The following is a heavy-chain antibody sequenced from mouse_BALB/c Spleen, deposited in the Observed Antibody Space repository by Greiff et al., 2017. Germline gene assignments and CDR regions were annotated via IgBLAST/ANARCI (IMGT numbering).Heavy chain of an antibody. CDR2: ISNLAYSI. V-gene: IGHV5-15*02. CDR3: ARAFYYGSREGYFDV. Sequence: DVKLVESGGGLVQPGGSRKLSCAASGFTFSDYGMAWVRQAPGKGPEWVAFISNLAYSIYYADTVTGRFTISRENAKNTLYLEMSSLRSEDTAMYYCARAFYYGSREGYFDVWGAGTTVTVSS. CDR1: GFTFSDYG. J-gene: IGHJ1*01. D-gene: IGHD1-1*01.